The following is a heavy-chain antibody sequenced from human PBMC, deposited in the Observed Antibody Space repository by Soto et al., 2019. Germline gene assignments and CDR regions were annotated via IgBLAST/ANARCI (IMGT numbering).Heavy chain of an antibody. V-gene: IGHV3-48*03. CDR1: GFTFSSSE. J-gene: IGHJ3*01. D-gene: IGHD2-2*01. Sequence: EVPLVESGGGLVQPGGSLRLSCVASGFTFSSSEMYWVRQAPGKGLEWVSYIHPAGQPIFYADSVKGRFTISRDNAKNSLYLQMNSLRAADTAVYYCARRGSSWGPGTGVTVSS. CDR3: ARRGSS. CDR2: IHPAGQPI.